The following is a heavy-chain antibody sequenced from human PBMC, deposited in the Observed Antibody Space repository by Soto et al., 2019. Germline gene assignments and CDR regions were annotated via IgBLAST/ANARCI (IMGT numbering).Heavy chain of an antibody. V-gene: IGHV4-31*03. CDR1: GASISSGDYY. CDR3: ASIYDSSGYYYGNNWFDP. D-gene: IGHD3-22*01. Sequence: QVQLQESGPGLVKPSQTLSLTCSVSGASISSGDYYWSWIRQHPGKGLEWIGYIYDSGSSYYNPSLKSRVTISEDTSQNQFSLKLSSVTAANTAVYYCASIYDSSGYYYGNNWFDPWGQGTLVTVSS. J-gene: IGHJ5*02. CDR2: IYDSGSS.